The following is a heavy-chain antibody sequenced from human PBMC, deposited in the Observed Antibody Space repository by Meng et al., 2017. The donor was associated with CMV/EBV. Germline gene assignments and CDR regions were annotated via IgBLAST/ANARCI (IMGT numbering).Heavy chain of an antibody. CDR2: IRYDGSNK. CDR3: ARERQNIVVVPAAPYYYYYYGMDV. D-gene: IGHD2-2*01. J-gene: IGHJ6*02. V-gene: IGHV3-30*02. Sequence: GESLKISCAASGFTFSSYGMHWVRQAPGKGLEWVAFIRYDGSNKYYADSVKGRFTISRDNAKNSLYLQMNSLRAEDTAVYYCARERQNIVVVPAAPYYYYYYGMDVWGQGTTVTVSS. CDR1: GFTFSSYG.